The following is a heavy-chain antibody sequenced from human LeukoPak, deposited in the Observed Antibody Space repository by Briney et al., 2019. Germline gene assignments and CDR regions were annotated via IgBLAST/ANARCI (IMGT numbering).Heavy chain of an antibody. CDR3: ARADGYSYGRFDY. Sequence: SETLSLTCTVSGGSISGYYWSWIRQPPGKGLEWIGYIYYSGSTNYNPSLKSRVTISVDTSKNQFSLKLSSVTAADTAVYYCARADGYSYGRFDYWGPGTLVTVSS. D-gene: IGHD5-18*01. J-gene: IGHJ4*02. CDR1: GGSISGYY. V-gene: IGHV4-59*01. CDR2: IYYSGST.